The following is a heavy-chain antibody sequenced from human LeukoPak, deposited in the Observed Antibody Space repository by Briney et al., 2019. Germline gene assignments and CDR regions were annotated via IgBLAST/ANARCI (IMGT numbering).Heavy chain of an antibody. CDR3: ASDRIMALSRGTGGWFDP. J-gene: IGHJ5*02. CDR2: MYYGGGT. Sequence: PSETLSLTCTFSGGPISETYYCASIRQAPGKALEWIGSMYYGGGTYYNPSLKSRVTISVDASTNQFSLKLKSVTAADTAVYFCASDRIMALSRGTGGWFDPWGQGILVTVSS. D-gene: IGHD1-14*01. CDR1: GGPISETYY. V-gene: IGHV4-39*01.